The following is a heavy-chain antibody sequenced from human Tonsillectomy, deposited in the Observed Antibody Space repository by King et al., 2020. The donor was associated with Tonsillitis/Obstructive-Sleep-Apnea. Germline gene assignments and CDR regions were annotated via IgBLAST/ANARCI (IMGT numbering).Heavy chain of an antibody. D-gene: IGHD1-1*01. CDR2: INVGNGNT. CDR1: GYTFTTYA. CDR3: ARDSTGTTGFDY. V-gene: IGHV1-3*01. Sequence: QLVQSGAEVKKPGASVKVSCKASGYTFTTYAMHWVRQAPGQRLEWMGWINVGNGNTKYSQKFQGRVTITRDTSASTAYMELSSLRSEDTAVYYCARDSTGTTGFDYWGQGTLVTVSS. J-gene: IGHJ4*02.